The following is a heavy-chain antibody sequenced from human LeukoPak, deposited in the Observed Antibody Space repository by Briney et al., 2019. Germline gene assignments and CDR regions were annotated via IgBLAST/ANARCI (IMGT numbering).Heavy chain of an antibody. CDR2: IYRSGST. CDR1: GGSISSGGYS. D-gene: IGHD5-18*01. V-gene: IGHV4-30-2*01. Sequence: SQTLSLTCDVSGGSISSGGYSWSWIRQPPGKGLECIGYIYRSGSTFYNPSLKSRVTISVDRSKNHFSLKLNSVTAADTAMYYCARGGDTYGTNWFDPWGQGTLVTVSS. J-gene: IGHJ5*02. CDR3: ARGGDTYGTNWFDP.